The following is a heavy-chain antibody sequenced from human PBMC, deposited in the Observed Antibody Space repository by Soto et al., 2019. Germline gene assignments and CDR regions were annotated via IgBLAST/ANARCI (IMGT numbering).Heavy chain of an antibody. J-gene: IGHJ6*02. V-gene: IGHV3-53*02. CDR1: GFNVSTDN. CDR2: IYSGGNK. Sequence: EVQLVETGGGLIQPGGSLRLSCAASGFNVSTDNMSWVRQAPGQGLEWVSVIYSGGNKFYAESVKGRFTISRDNSKNTLSLQMNRVRVEDKAVYYCARDRSIAGRNYHYGMDVWGQGTTVTVS. CDR3: ARDRSIAGRNYHYGMDV. D-gene: IGHD6-6*01.